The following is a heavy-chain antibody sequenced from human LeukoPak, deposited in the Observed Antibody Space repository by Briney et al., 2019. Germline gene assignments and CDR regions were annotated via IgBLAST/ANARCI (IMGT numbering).Heavy chain of an antibody. Sequence: ASVKVSCKASNYTFTSYGISWVRQAPGQWLEWMGWINPYKGNTIYAQKVQDRVTMTTDTSTSTAYMELRSLRSDDTAVYYCARGRVRRAAFDSWGQGTMVPVSS. CDR1: NYTFTSYG. D-gene: IGHD5/OR15-5a*01. CDR2: INPYKGNT. V-gene: IGHV1-18*01. CDR3: ARGRVRRAAFDS. J-gene: IGHJ3*02.